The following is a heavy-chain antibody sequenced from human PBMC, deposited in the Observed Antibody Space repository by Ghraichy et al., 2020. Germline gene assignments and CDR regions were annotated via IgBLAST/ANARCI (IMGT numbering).Heavy chain of an antibody. D-gene: IGHD3-22*01. CDR2: MYFSGIT. Sequence: SETLSLICTVSGGSISSSSYYWGWIRQPPGKGLEWIGSMYFSGITYYNPSLKSRLTISGDTSKNQFSLKLSSVTAADTAVYYCARHGGEYYYDNNRPPRYWGQGNLVTVSS. V-gene: IGHV4-39*01. CDR3: ARHGGEYYYDNNRPPRY. J-gene: IGHJ4*02. CDR1: GGSISSSSYY.